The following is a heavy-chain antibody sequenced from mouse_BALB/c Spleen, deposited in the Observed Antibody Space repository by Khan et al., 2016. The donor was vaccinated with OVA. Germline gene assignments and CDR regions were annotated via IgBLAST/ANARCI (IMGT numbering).Heavy chain of an antibody. CDR2: INPGSGDI. CDR3: ARGGYGSCAY. Sequence: QVRLQQSGAELVRPGTSVKVSCKASGYAFTDYLIEWLQQRPGQGLEWIGLINPGSGDIKYNEKFKGKATLTADKSSSTAYMQLSSLTSDDSAVYFCARGGYGSCAYWGQGTLVSVSA. CDR1: GYAFTDYL. V-gene: IGHV1-54*01. J-gene: IGHJ3*01. D-gene: IGHD1-1*02.